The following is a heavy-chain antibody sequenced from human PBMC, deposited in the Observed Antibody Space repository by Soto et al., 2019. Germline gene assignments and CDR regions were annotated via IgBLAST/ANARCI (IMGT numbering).Heavy chain of an antibody. CDR1: GFMFDDYA. CDR3: AKDIREGWSGEFRGSEN. D-gene: IGHD3-10*01. CDR2: ISWNSGSI. Sequence: EVQLVESGGGLVQPGRSLRLSCAASGFMFDDYAMHWVRQAPGKGLEWVSGISWNSGSIGYADSVKGRFTISRDNAKNSLYLEMNRLRAEETALYYCAKDIREGWSGEFRGSENWGQGTLVTVSS. J-gene: IGHJ4*02. V-gene: IGHV3-9*01.